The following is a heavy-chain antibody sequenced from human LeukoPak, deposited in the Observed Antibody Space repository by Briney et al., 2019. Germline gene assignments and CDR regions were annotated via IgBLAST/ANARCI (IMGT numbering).Heavy chain of an antibody. V-gene: IGHV3-23*01. D-gene: IGHD3-22*01. CDR2: ISGSGGST. J-gene: IGHJ4*02. CDR1: GFTFSSYA. CDR3: AKDLNYYDSSGDDY. Sequence: GGSLRLSCAASGFTFSSYAMSWVRQAPGKRLEWVSAISGSGGSTYYADSVKGRFTISRDNSKNTLYLQMNSRRAEDTAVYYCAKDLNYYDSSGDDYWGQGTLVTVSS.